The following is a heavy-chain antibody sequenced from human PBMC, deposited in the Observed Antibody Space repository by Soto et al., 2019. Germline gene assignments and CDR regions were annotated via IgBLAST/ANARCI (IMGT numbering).Heavy chain of an antibody. CDR3: AKGPYSSGPYYFDY. J-gene: IGHJ4*02. CDR1: GFTFSSYG. Sequence: QVQLVESGGGVVQPGRSLRLSCAASGFTFSSYGMHWVRQAPGKGLEWVAVISYDGSNKYYADSVKGRFTISRDNSKNTLYLQMNSLRAEDTAVYYCAKGPYSSGPYYFDYWGQGTLVTVSS. D-gene: IGHD6-19*01. V-gene: IGHV3-30*18. CDR2: ISYDGSNK.